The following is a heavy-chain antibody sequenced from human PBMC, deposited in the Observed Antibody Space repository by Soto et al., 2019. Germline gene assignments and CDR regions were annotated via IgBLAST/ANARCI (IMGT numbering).Heavy chain of an antibody. J-gene: IGHJ5*02. Sequence: QVQLVQSGAEVKKPGASVKVSCKASGYTFTGYYMHWVRQAPGQGLEWMGWINPNSGGTNYAQKFEGWVTMTRDTSISTAYMELSRLRSDDTAVYYCARDKGGYCTNGVCPTLYWFDPWGQGTLVTVSS. V-gene: IGHV1-2*04. CDR2: INPNSGGT. D-gene: IGHD2-8*01. CDR1: GYTFTGYY. CDR3: ARDKGGYCTNGVCPTLYWFDP.